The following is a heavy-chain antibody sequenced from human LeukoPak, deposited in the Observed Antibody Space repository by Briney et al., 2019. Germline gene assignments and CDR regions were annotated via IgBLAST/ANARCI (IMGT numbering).Heavy chain of an antibody. Sequence: PGRSLRLSCAASGFTFSSYGMHWVRQAPGKGLEWVAVISYDGSNKYYADSVKGRFTISRDNSKNTLYLQMNSLRAEDTAVYYCAKDEDVWGSYRGFDYWGQGTLVTVSS. J-gene: IGHJ4*02. CDR3: AKDEDVWGSYRGFDY. CDR2: ISYDGSNK. D-gene: IGHD3-16*02. CDR1: GFTFSSYG. V-gene: IGHV3-30*18.